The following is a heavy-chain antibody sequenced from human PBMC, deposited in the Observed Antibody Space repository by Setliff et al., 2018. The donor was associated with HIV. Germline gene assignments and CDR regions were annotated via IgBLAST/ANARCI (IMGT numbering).Heavy chain of an antibody. CDR1: GYTFTDYY. CDR3: AREIGDYYDSSGYYPPTDYYYGMDV. V-gene: IGHV1-2*06. D-gene: IGHD3-22*01. CDR2: INPKSGVT. Sequence: ASVKVSCKASGYTFTDYYIHWVRQAPGHGLEWVGRINPKSGVTSYAQNFRARVTMTRDTSSTTAYMEWSTLRSDDTAVYYCAREIGDYYDSSGYYPPTDYYYGMDVWGQGTTVTVSS. J-gene: IGHJ6*02.